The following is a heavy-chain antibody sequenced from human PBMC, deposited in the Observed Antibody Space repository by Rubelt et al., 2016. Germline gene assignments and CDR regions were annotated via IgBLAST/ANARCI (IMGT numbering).Heavy chain of an antibody. CDR3: ARDSKYYGLGSYPIGY. V-gene: IGHV3-30*04. Sequence: QVQLVESGGGVVQPGRSLRLSCAASGFIFSTFSMHWVRQAPGKGLEWVAVISYDGSNKNYADSVQGRFSISRDNSKNTRYLQMNSLRVEDTAVYYCARDSKYYGLGSYPIGYWGQGTLVTVSS. D-gene: IGHD3-10*01. CDR2: ISYDGSNK. CDR1: GFIFSTFS. J-gene: IGHJ4*02.